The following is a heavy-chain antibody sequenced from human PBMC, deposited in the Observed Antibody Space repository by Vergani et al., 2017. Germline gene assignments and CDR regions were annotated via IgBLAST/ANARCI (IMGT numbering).Heavy chain of an antibody. CDR1: GGTFSSYA. CDR3: AGVGGYSTPAPPIPYAFDI. Sequence: QVQLVQSGAEVKKPGSSVKVSCKASGGTFSSYAISWVRQAPGQGLEWMGGIIPIFGTANYAQKFQGRVTITADKSTSTAYMELSSLRSEGTAVYYCAGVGGYSTPAPPIPYAFDIWGQGTMVTVSS. V-gene: IGHV1-69*06. J-gene: IGHJ3*02. D-gene: IGHD2-15*01. CDR2: IIPIFGTA.